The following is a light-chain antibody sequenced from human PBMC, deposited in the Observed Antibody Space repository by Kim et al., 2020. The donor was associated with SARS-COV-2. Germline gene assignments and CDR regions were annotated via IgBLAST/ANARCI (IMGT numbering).Light chain of an antibody. V-gene: IGLV2-14*03. J-gene: IGLJ3*02. CDR2: DVN. CDR1: CSDICRYDF. Sequence: QSIPISCPGTCSDICRYDFFSSYQQPPHTAPKLIIFDVNNRPSVFSDRFSGSKSGNTASLTISGLQAEDEADYYCSSYTSKSSPKVFGGGTKVTVL. CDR3: SSYTSKSSPKV.